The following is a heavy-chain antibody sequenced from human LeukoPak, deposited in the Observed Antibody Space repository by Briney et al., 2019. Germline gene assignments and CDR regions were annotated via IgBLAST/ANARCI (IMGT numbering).Heavy chain of an antibody. J-gene: IGHJ4*02. CDR2: ISYDGSNK. V-gene: IGHV3-30*04. CDR1: GFTFSSYV. CDR3: ARTPCSGGSCPMYYFDY. Sequence: PGGSLRLSCAASGFTFSSYVMNWVRQAPGKGLEWVAVISYDGSNKYYADSVKGRFTISRDNAKNSLYLQMNSLRAEDTAVYYCARTPCSGGSCPMYYFDYWGQGTLVTVSS. D-gene: IGHD2-15*01.